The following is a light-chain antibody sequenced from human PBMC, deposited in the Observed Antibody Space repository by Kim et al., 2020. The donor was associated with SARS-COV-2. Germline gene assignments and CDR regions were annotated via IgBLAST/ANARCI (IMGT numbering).Light chain of an antibody. Sequence: VSPGQTASINCSGDKLGDKYACWYQQKPGQSPVLVIYQDSKRPSGIPERFSGSNSGNTATLTISGTQAMDEDDYYCQAWDSSTVVFGGGTQLTVL. CDR1: KLGDKY. V-gene: IGLV3-1*01. J-gene: IGLJ2*01. CDR2: QDS. CDR3: QAWDSSTVV.